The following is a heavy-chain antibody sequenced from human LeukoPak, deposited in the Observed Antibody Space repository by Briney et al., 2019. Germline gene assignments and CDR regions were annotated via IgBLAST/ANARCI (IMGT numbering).Heavy chain of an antibody. Sequence: SETLSLACTVSGGSISSYYWSWIRQPAGKGLEWIGRIYTSGSTNYNPPLKSRVTMSVDTSKNQFSLKLSSVTAADTAVYYCARHDDYGDFFDYWGQGTLVTVSS. CDR2: IYTSGST. J-gene: IGHJ4*02. CDR3: ARHDDYGDFFDY. D-gene: IGHD4-17*01. CDR1: GGSISSYY. V-gene: IGHV4-4*07.